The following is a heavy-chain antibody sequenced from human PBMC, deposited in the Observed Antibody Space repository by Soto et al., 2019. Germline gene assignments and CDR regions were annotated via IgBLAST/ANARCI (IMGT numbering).Heavy chain of an antibody. J-gene: IGHJ3*02. D-gene: IGHD3-10*01. V-gene: IGHV4-30-4*01. CDR3: ARDSYGSGSDYSGI. CDR1: GGSISSGDYY. CDR2: IYYSGST. Sequence: QVQLQESGPGLVKPSQTLSLTCTVSGGSISSGDYYWSWIRQPPGKGLEWIGYIYYSGSTYYNPSLKSRVIMSVDTSKNQFSLKLNSVTAADTAVYYCARDSYGSGSDYSGIWGQGTMVTVSS.